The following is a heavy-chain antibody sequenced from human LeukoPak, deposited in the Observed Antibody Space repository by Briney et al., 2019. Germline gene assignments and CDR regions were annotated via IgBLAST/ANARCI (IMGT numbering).Heavy chain of an antibody. CDR2: FYHSGST. CDR1: GYSIRNGYY. CDR3: ARGIYYYYYMDV. J-gene: IGHJ6*03. Sequence: SETLSLTCAVSGYSIRNGYYWGWIRQPPGKGLDWIGSFYHSGSTYYNPSLKGRVTISVDTSKNQFSLKLNSVTAGDTAVYYCARGIYYYYYMDVWGKGTTVTVSS. V-gene: IGHV4-38-2*01.